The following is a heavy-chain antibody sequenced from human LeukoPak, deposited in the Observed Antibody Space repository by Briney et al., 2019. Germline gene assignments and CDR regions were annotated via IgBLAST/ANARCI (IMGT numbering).Heavy chain of an antibody. Sequence: ASVKVSCKVSGYTLTELSMHWVRQAPGKGLEWMGGFDPEDGETIYAQKFQGRVTMTEDTSTDTAYMELSSLRSEDTAVYYCATDPRAAGEYDLGYWGRGTLVTVSS. CDR2: FDPEDGET. J-gene: IGHJ4*02. D-gene: IGHD3-16*01. CDR1: GYTLTELS. V-gene: IGHV1-24*01. CDR3: ATDPRAAGEYDLGY.